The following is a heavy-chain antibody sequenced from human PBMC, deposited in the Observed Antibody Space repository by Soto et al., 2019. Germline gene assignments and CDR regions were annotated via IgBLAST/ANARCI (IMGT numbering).Heavy chain of an antibody. CDR2: ISGSGGST. Sequence: PGGSLRLSCAASGFTFSSYAMSWVRQAPGKGLEWVSAISGSGGSTYYADSVKGRFTISRDNSKNTLYLQMNSLRAEDTAVYYCAKQSAAAGTYYYGMDVWGQGTTVTVSS. CDR3: AKQSAAAGTYYYGMDV. CDR1: GFTFSSYA. D-gene: IGHD6-13*01. J-gene: IGHJ6*02. V-gene: IGHV3-23*01.